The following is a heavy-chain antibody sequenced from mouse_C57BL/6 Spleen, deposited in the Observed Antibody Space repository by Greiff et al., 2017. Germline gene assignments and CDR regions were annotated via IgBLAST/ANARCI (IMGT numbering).Heavy chain of an antibody. V-gene: IGHV1-85*01. CDR3: ARPGTRCLYFDY. CDR1: GYTFTRYD. CDR2: LYPRDGST. D-gene: IGHD1-1*01. J-gene: IGHJ2*01. Sequence: QVHVKQSGPELVKPGASVKLSCKASGYTFTRYDINWVKQRPGQGLAWIGWLYPRDGSTKYNEKFKGKATLTVDTSSSTAYMELHSLTSEDSAVFFCARPGTRCLYFDYWGQGTTLTVSS.